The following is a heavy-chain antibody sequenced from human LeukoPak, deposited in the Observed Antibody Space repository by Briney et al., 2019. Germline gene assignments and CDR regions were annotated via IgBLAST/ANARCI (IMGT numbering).Heavy chain of an antibody. CDR1: VGSFSGYY. Sequence: LSLTCAVYVGSFSGYYWSWIRQAPGKGLEWVSYISSSGSTIYYADSVKGRFTISRDNAKNSLYLQMNSLRAEDTAVYYCAREEDSYGHDYWGQGTLVTVSS. CDR2: ISSSGSTI. D-gene: IGHD5-18*01. V-gene: IGHV3-11*01. J-gene: IGHJ4*02. CDR3: AREEDSYGHDY.